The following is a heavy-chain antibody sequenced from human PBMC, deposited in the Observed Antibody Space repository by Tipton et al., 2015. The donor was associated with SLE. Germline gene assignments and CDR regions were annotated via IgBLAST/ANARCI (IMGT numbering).Heavy chain of an antibody. V-gene: IGHV4-31*03. CDR1: GDSISSGGFY. CDR3: ARHGNQDY. CDR2: IYTSGST. Sequence: TLSLTCTVSGDSISSGGFYWTWIRQHPGKGLEWIGYIYTSGSTHSNPSLTSRIIISVDMSKNQFSLKLTSVTAADTAVYYCARHGNQDYWGQGTLVTVSS. D-gene: IGHD4-23*01. J-gene: IGHJ4*02.